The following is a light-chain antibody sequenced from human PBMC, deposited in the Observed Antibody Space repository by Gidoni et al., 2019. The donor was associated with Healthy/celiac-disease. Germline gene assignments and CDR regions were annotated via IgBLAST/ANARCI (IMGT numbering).Light chain of an antibody. CDR3: SSYAGSNNVV. Sequence: QSALTQPPSASGSPGQSVTISCTGTSSDVGGYNYVSCYQQHPGKAPNLMIYEVSKRPSGVPDRFSGYKSGNAASLTVSGLQAEDEADYYCSSYAGSNNVVFGGGTKLTVL. CDR2: EVS. J-gene: IGLJ2*01. V-gene: IGLV2-8*01. CDR1: SSDVGGYNY.